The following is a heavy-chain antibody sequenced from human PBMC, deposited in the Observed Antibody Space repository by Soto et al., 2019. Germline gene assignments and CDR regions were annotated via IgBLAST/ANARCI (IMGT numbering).Heavy chain of an antibody. D-gene: IGHD6-13*01. CDR3: AKGGMATAPRGFQH. J-gene: IGHJ1*01. V-gene: IGHV3-23*01. CDR2: ISGSGTGT. CDR1: GFTFSNYA. Sequence: EVQLLESGGGLVQPGGSLRLSCAASGFTFSNYAMSWVRQAPEKGLEWVSAISGSGTGTYYADSVKGRFTISRDNSRNTRYLQMNSLRADDTAVYYCAKGGMATAPRGFQHWGQGTLVTVSS.